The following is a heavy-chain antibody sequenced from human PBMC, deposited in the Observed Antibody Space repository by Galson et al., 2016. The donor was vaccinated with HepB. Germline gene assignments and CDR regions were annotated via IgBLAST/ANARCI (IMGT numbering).Heavy chain of an antibody. V-gene: IGHV6-1*01. CDR1: GDSVLNNNLA. D-gene: IGHD3-16*02. J-gene: IGHJ4*01. CDR3: SRGWSNLDY. Sequence: CAISGDSVLNNNLAWNWIRQSPSRGLEWLGRTYHRSQWYHDYAVSVRNRITIDPDAAKNQFSLQLKSVSPDDTAVYYCSRGWSNLDYWGHGSLVIVSS. CDR2: TYHRSQWYH.